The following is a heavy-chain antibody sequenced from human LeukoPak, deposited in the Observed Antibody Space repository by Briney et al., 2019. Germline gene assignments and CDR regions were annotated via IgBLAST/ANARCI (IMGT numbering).Heavy chain of an antibody. J-gene: IGHJ4*02. CDR3: AYYHY. V-gene: IGHV4-59*08. CDR2: LSYSGST. D-gene: IGHD1-26*01. CDR1: GGSISHYY. Sequence: PSETLSLTCNVSGGSISHYYWSWIRQHPGKGLEWIGRLSYSGSTNYNPSLKSRVSISRDTSKNEFSLTLSSVTAADTAVYYCAYYHYWGQGTLVTVSS.